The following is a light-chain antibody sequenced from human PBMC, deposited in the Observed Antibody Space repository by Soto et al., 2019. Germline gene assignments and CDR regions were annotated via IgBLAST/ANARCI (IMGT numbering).Light chain of an antibody. CDR1: SGHSSYA. V-gene: IGLV4-69*01. J-gene: IGLJ2*01. CDR3: QTWGAGLV. Sequence: QPVLTQSPSASASLGASVKLTCTLSSGHSSYAIAWHQQQPEQGPRYLMKLNSDGSHSKGDGIPDRFSGSSSGAARYLTISSHQSEDEAHYYCQTWGAGLVFGGGTKLTVL. CDR2: LNSDGSH.